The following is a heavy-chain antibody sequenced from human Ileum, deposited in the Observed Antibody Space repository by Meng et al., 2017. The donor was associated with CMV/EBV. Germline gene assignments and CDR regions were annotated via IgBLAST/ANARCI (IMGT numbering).Heavy chain of an antibody. D-gene: IGHD1-26*01. Sequence: FTFSDQYLDWVRQAPGKGLEWVGRTGNKANSYTTEYAASVKGRFTISRDDSKNSLYLQMNSLKTEDTALYSCARGYSGHQHYAFDVWGQGTMVTVSS. CDR1: FTFSDQY. CDR2: TGNKANSYTT. J-gene: IGHJ3*01. V-gene: IGHV3-72*01. CDR3: ARGYSGHQHYAFDV.